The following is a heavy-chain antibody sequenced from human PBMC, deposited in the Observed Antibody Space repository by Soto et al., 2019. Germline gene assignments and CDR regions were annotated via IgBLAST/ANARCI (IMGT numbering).Heavy chain of an antibody. D-gene: IGHD1-1*01. CDR3: AREVPAFDY. J-gene: IGHJ4*02. V-gene: IGHV4-59*01. CDR2: IYYSGST. Sequence: SETLSLTCTASGGSSSNYYWSGIRQTPGKGLEWIGYIYYSGSTNYNPFLKSRVTISVDTSRSQLSLKLSSVTSADTAVYYCAREVPAFDYSGPGTLVEVFS. CDR1: GGSSSNYY.